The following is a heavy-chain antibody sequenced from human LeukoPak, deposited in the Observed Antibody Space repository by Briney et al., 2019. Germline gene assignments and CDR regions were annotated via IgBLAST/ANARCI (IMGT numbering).Heavy chain of an antibody. CDR3: ARDGTAAGLYFDL. J-gene: IGHJ4*01. Sequence: GGSLRIACAVSGINLTSYWMHWVRQAPGKGPEWVGSIRQDGGGRSYVDSVKGRFTISRDNTKNSLYLQMSSLRAEDTAVYYCARDGTAAGLYFDLWGQGTLVTVSS. V-gene: IGHV3-7*01. CDR1: GINLTSYW. CDR2: IRQDGGGR. D-gene: IGHD6-13*01.